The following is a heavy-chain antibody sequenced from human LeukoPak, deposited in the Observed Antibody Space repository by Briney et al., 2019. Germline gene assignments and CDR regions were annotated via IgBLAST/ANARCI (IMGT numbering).Heavy chain of an antibody. V-gene: IGHV3-23*01. J-gene: IGHJ4*02. CDR2: ISGSGGST. Sequence: GGSLRLSCAVSRFAFSNYGMSWVRQAPGKGLEWVSAISGSGGSTYYADSVKGRFTISRDNAKNSLYLQANSLRAEDTAVYYCARGRPLLYSSGWSSDYWGQGALVTVSS. D-gene: IGHD6-19*01. CDR1: RFAFSNYG. CDR3: ARGRPLLYSSGWSSDY.